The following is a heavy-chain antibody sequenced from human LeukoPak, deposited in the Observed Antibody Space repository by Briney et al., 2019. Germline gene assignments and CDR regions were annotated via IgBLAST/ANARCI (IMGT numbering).Heavy chain of an antibody. D-gene: IGHD1-26*01. J-gene: IGHJ4*02. Sequence: GGSLRLSCAAPGFTFSSYWMSWVRHAPGKGLEWVATIKQDGSEKYYVDSVKGRFTISRDNAKNSLYLQMNSLRAEDTAVYYCARLIVGATDYWGQGTLVTVSS. CDR3: ARLIVGATDY. V-gene: IGHV3-7*03. CDR1: GFTFSSYW. CDR2: IKQDGSEK.